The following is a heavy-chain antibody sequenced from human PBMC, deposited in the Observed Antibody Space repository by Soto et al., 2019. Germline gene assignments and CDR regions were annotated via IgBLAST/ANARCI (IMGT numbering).Heavy chain of an antibody. CDR2: ISPKGTYR. CDR3: SRGGGGGLFDL. J-gene: IGHJ5*02. Sequence: QVQLVESGGGLVKPGGSLRLSCATSGFTFSDYYMSWIRQAPGKGLEFVSYISPKGTYRTYADSVKGRFTISRDNAKNSLHLQVNSLRAEDTAVYYCSRGGGGGLFDLWGQVTFVTVSS. CDR1: GFTFSDYY. V-gene: IGHV3-11*06. D-gene: IGHD2-21*01.